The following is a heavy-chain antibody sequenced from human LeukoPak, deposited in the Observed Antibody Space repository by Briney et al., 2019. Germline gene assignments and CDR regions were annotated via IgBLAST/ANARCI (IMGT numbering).Heavy chain of an antibody. CDR2: MNPNSGNT. J-gene: IGHJ5*02. D-gene: IGHD3-3*01. Sequence: ASVNVSCKASGYTFTSYDINWVRQATGQGLEWMGWMNPNSGNTGYAQKFQGRVTITRNTSISTAYMELSSLRSEDTAVYYCARGNQLRFLEWLSTGDWFDPWGQGTLVTVSS. CDR3: ARGNQLRFLEWLSTGDWFDP. CDR1: GYTFTSYD. V-gene: IGHV1-8*03.